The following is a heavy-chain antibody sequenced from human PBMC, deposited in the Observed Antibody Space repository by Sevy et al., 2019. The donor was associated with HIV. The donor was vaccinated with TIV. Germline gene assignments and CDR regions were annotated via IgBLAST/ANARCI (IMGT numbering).Heavy chain of an antibody. CDR1: GFTFSSYS. J-gene: IGHJ4*02. CDR2: ISSSSSTI. D-gene: IGHD2-21*02. V-gene: IGHV3-48*02. Sequence: GGSLRLSCAASGFTFSSYSMNWVRQAPGKGLEWVSYISSSSSTIYYADSVKGRFTIARDNAKNSLYLQMNSLRDEDTAVYYCARDLGEYCGGDCEPFDYWGQGTLVTVSS. CDR3: ARDLGEYCGGDCEPFDY.